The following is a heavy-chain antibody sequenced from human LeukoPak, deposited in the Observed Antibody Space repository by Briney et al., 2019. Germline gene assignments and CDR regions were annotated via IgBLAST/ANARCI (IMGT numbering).Heavy chain of an antibody. CDR3: ARVGSDSSGWRRFDY. CDR2: IHHSEST. V-gene: IGHV4-4*02. Sequence: SETLSLTCAVSGDSISSNYWWTWVRQPPGKGLEWIGEIHHSESTNFNPSLKSRVTISVDKSKNHFSLSLTSVSAADTAVYYCARVGSDSSGWRRFDYWGQGTLVTVSS. J-gene: IGHJ4*02. CDR1: GDSISSNYW. D-gene: IGHD6-19*01.